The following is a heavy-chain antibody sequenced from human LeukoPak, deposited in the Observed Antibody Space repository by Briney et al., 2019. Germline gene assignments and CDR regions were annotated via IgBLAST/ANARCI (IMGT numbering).Heavy chain of an antibody. V-gene: IGHV1-69*13. CDR1: GGTFSSYA. J-gene: IGHJ4*02. D-gene: IGHD4-17*01. CDR3: AGAVYGDYVGYYFDY. CDR2: IIPIFGTA. Sequence: ASVKVSCKASGGTFSSYAISWVRQAPGQGLEWMGGIIPIFGTANYAQKFQGRVTITADESTSTAYMELSSLRSEDTAVYYCAGAVYGDYVGYYFDYWGQGTLVTVSS.